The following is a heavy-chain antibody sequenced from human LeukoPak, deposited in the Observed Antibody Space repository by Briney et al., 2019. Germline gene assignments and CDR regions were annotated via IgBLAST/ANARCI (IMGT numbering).Heavy chain of an antibody. J-gene: IGHJ4*02. CDR2: IYSGGST. Sequence: GGSLRLSCAASGFTVSSNYMSWVRQAPGKGLEWVSVIYSGGSTYYADSVKGRFTISRDNSKNTLYLQMNSLRAEDTAVYYCALFRGSGTYYFAYWGQGTLVTVSS. CDR3: ALFRGSGTYYFAY. CDR1: GFTVSSNY. D-gene: IGHD3-10*01. V-gene: IGHV3-53*01.